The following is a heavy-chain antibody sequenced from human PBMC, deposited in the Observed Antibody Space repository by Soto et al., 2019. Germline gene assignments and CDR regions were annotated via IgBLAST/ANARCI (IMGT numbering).Heavy chain of an antibody. CDR2: IYYSGST. Sequence: PAETLSLTGTVSDGSFSSGGYYWCWIRQHPGKSLEWIGYIYYSGSTYYNPSLNSRVTISVDTSKNQFSLKLSSVTAADTAVYYCARDLSPSSSWTHYYAMDVWGQGTTVTVSS. V-gene: IGHV4-31*03. D-gene: IGHD6-13*01. CDR1: DGSFSSGGYY. J-gene: IGHJ6*02. CDR3: ARDLSPSSSWTHYYAMDV.